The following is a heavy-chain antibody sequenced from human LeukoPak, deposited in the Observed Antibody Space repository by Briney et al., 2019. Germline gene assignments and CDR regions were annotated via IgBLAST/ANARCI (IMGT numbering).Heavy chain of an antibody. D-gene: IGHD1-26*01. V-gene: IGHV4-61*01. CDR3: ARGEWELLSHYWYFDL. J-gene: IGHJ2*01. Sequence: SETLYLTCAVSGDSVSSSNYYWSWIRQPPGKGLEWIGYIYYGGNTNYNPSLQSRVTISVDTSKSQFSLKLSSVTAADTAVYYCARGEWELLSHYWYFDLWGRGTLVTVSS. CDR1: GDSVSSSNYY. CDR2: IYYGGNT.